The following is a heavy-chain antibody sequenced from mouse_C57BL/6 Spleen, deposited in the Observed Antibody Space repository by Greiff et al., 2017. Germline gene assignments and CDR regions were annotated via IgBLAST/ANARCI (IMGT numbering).Heavy chain of an antibody. J-gene: IGHJ2*01. Sequence: EVKLMESGGGLVKPGGSLKLSCAASGFTFSDYGMHWVRQAPEQGLEWVAYISSGSSTINYADTVKGRFTISRDNANNTLFLQMTSLRSEDTAMYYCVRVLPYFDYWGQGTTLTVSS. D-gene: IGHD1-1*01. V-gene: IGHV5-17*01. CDR2: ISSGSSTI. CDR3: VRVLPYFDY. CDR1: GFTFSDYG.